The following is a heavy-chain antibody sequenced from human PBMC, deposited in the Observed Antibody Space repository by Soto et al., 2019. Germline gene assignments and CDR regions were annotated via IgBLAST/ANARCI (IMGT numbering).Heavy chain of an antibody. CDR3: ARDLGGGYNYAFDI. CDR1: GGSFSGYY. CDR2: INHSGST. V-gene: IGHV4-34*01. D-gene: IGHD5-12*01. J-gene: IGHJ3*02. Sequence: SETLSLTCAVYGGSFSGYYWSWIRQPPGKGLEWIGEINHSGSTNYNPSLKSRVTISVDTSKNQFSLKLSSVTAADTAVYYCARDLGGGYNYAFDIWGQGTMVTVSS.